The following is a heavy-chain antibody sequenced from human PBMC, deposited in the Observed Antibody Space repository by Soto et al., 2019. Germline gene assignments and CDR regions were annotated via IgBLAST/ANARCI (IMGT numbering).Heavy chain of an antibody. CDR2: ISNTGGNT. CDR3: AKGYISRGYSDY. J-gene: IGHJ4*02. D-gene: IGHD3-10*01. Sequence: GGSLRLSCAASGFTFTNTAMSWVRQAPGKGLEWVSAISNTGGNTYYADSVKGRFTISRDNSKNTLYLQMNSLRAEDTALYYCAKGYISRGYSDYWGQGTLVTVSS. V-gene: IGHV3-23*01. CDR1: GFTFTNTA.